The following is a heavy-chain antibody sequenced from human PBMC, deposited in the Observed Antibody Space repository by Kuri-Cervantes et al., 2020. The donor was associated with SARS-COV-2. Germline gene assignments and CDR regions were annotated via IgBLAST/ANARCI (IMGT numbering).Heavy chain of an antibody. V-gene: IGHV1-69*06. CDR1: GGTFSSYT. D-gene: IGHD3-16*02. J-gene: IGHJ4*02. Sequence: SVKVSCKASGGTFSSYTISWVRQAPGQGLEWMGGIIPIFGTANYAQKFQGRVTITADKSTSAAYMELSSLRSEDTAVYYCARSAHSSYYFDYWGQGTLVTVSS. CDR2: IIPIFGTA. CDR3: ARSAHSSYYFDY.